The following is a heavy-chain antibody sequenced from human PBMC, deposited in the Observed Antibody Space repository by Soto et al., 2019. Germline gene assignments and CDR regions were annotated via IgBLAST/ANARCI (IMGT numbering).Heavy chain of an antibody. Sequence: PSETLSLTCTVSGGSISSYYWSWIRQPPGKGLEWIGYIYYSGSTNYNPSLESRVTISVDTSKNQFSLKLSSVTAADTAVYYCARHRGYGDYDYWGQGTLVTVSS. D-gene: IGHD4-17*01. V-gene: IGHV4-59*08. J-gene: IGHJ4*02. CDR3: ARHRGYGDYDY. CDR1: GGSISSYY. CDR2: IYYSGST.